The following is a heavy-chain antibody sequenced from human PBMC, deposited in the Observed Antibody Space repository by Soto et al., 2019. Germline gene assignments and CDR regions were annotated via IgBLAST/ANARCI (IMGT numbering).Heavy chain of an antibody. Sequence: PGGSLRLSCAASGFAFSLYGIHWVRQAPGKGLEWLAIIWYDGSDKYYADSVKGRFTISRDNFKNTLYLQMSSLRAEDTAVYYCARGTGHYYYGMDVWGQGTTVTVSS. V-gene: IGHV3-33*01. CDR3: ARGTGHYYYGMDV. D-gene: IGHD1-1*01. J-gene: IGHJ6*02. CDR2: IWYDGSDK. CDR1: GFAFSLYG.